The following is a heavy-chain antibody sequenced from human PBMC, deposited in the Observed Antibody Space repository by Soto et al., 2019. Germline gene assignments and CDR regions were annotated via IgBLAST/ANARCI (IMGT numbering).Heavy chain of an antibody. J-gene: IGHJ4*02. CDR1: GSTFSNAW. CDR3: STYDYIWGTDRYRWAY. D-gene: IGHD3-16*02. CDR2: IKSKTDGGTT. V-gene: IGHV3-15*01. Sequence: VQLVESGGDLVKPGGSVRLSCAASGSTFSNAWMTWVRQALGKGLEWVAHIKSKTDGGTTHYAAPVEGRFTISRDDSKNTLYLHMNSLKTEDTAVYYCSTYDYIWGTDRYRWAYWGQGTLVTVSS.